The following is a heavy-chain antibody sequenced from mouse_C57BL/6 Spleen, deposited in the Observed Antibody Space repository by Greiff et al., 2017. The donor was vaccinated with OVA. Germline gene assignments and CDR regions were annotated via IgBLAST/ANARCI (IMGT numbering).Heavy chain of an antibody. Sequence: QVQLQQPGAELVMPGASVKLSCKASGYTFTSYWMHWVKQRPGQGLEWIGEIDPSDSYTNYNQKFKGKSTLTVDKSSRTAYMQLSSLTSEDSAVYYCARRGGYGYCWYFDVWGTGTTVTVSS. J-gene: IGHJ1*03. CDR3: ARRGGYGYCWYFDV. CDR2: IDPSDSYT. V-gene: IGHV1-69*01. D-gene: IGHD2-2*01. CDR1: GYTFTSYW.